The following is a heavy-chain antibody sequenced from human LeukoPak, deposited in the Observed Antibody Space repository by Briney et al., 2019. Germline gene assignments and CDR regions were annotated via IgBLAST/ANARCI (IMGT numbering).Heavy chain of an antibody. D-gene: IGHD3-22*01. CDR3: AGIDYYDSSGYYEDY. Sequence: SETLPLTCTVSGGSIRSYYWSWIRQPPGKGLEWIGYIYYSGSTNYNPSLKSRVTISVDTSKNQFSLKLSSVTAADTAVYYCAGIDYYDSSGYYEDYWGQGTLVTVSS. CDR1: GGSIRSYY. CDR2: IYYSGST. V-gene: IGHV4-59*08. J-gene: IGHJ4*02.